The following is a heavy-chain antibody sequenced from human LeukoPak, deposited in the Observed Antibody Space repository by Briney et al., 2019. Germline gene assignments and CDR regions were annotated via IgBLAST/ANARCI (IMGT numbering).Heavy chain of an antibody. D-gene: IGHD5-18*01. Sequence: GGSLRLSCAASGFTFSSHAMHWVRQAPGKGLEWVAVISYDGSNKYYADSVKGRFTISRDNSKNTLYLQMNSLRAEDTAVYYCAKEIQLWPTYFDYWGQGTLVTVSS. CDR2: ISYDGSNK. CDR3: AKEIQLWPTYFDY. CDR1: GFTFSSHA. V-gene: IGHV3-30*04. J-gene: IGHJ4*02.